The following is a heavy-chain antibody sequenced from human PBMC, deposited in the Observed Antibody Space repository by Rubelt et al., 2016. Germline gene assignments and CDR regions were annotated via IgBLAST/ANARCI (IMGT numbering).Heavy chain of an antibody. CDR3: ARDEVVVTALDV. J-gene: IGHJ6*02. Sequence: SYDGSNKYYADSVKGRFTISRDNSKNTLYLQMNSLRAEDTAVYYCARDEVVVTALDVWGQGTTVTVSS. CDR2: SYDGSNK. V-gene: IGHV3-30*01. D-gene: IGHD2-21*02.